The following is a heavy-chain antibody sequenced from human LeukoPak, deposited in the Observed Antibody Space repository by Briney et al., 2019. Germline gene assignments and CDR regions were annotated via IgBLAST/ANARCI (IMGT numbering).Heavy chain of an antibody. V-gene: IGHV3-48*03. D-gene: IGHD6-13*01. CDR1: GFTFSSYE. Sequence: GGSLRLSCAASGFTFSSYEMNWVRQAPGKGLEWVSHNSSSGSTIYYADSVKGRFTISRDNAKNSLYLQMNSLRAEDTAVYYCARLIAAIREVSFDYWGQGTLVTVSS. CDR2: NSSSGSTI. J-gene: IGHJ4*02. CDR3: ARLIAAIREVSFDY.